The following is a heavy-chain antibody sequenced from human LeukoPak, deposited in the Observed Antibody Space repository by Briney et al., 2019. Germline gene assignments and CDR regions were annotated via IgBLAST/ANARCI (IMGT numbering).Heavy chain of an antibody. CDR2: INAGNGNT. CDR1: GYTFTSYA. V-gene: IGHV1-3*01. J-gene: IGHJ6*02. Sequence: ASVKVSCKASGYTFTSYAMHWVRQAPGQRLEWMGWINAGNGNTKYSQKSQGRVTITRDTSASTAYMELSSLRSEDTAVYYCARGSTAMVTGGYYGMDVWGQGTTVTVSS. CDR3: ARGSTAMVTGGYYGMDV. D-gene: IGHD5-18*01.